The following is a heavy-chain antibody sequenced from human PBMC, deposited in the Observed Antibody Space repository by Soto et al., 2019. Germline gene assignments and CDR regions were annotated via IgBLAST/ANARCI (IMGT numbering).Heavy chain of an antibody. J-gene: IGHJ4*02. CDR3: AKWAGYDFWSGYSNYFDY. CDR1: GFTFSSYG. V-gene: IGHV3-30*18. D-gene: IGHD3-3*01. CDR2: ISYDGSNK. Sequence: QVQLVESGGGVVQPGRSLRLSCAASGFTFSSYGMHWVRQAPGKGLEWVAVISYDGSNKYYADSVKGRFTISRDNSKNTLYLQMNSLRAEDTAVYYCAKWAGYDFWSGYSNYFDYWGQGTLVTVSS.